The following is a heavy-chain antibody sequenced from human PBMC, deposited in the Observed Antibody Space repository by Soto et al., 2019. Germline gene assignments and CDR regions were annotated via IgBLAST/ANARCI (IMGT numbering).Heavy chain of an antibody. CDR3: AKTYYYGSGSYRVSFDY. Sequence: GGSLRLSCAASGFTFNNYGMNWVRQAPGKGLEWVSGLSSSGAGTYYADSVKGRFTISRDNSKNTLYLQMNSLRAEDTAVYYCAKTYYYGSGSYRVSFDYWGQGTLVTVSS. J-gene: IGHJ4*02. D-gene: IGHD3-10*01. CDR2: LSSSGAGT. CDR1: GFTFNNYG. V-gene: IGHV3-23*01.